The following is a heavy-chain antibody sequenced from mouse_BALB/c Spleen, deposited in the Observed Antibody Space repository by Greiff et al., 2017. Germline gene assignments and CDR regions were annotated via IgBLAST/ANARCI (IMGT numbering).Heavy chain of an antibody. CDR2: INPYNDGT. Sequence: EVKLQESGPELVKPGASVKMSCKASGYTFTSYVMHWVKQKPGQGLEWIGYINPYNDGTKYNEKFKGKATLTSDKSSSTAYMELSSLTSEDSAVYYCAEGYVAMDYWGQGTSVTVSS. V-gene: IGHV1-14*01. J-gene: IGHJ4*01. D-gene: IGHD3-1*01. CDR3: AEGYVAMDY. CDR1: GYTFTSYV.